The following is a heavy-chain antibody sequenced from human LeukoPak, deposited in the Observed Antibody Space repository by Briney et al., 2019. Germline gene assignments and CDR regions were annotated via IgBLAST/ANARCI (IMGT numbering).Heavy chain of an antibody. CDR1: GFTFSSYG. J-gene: IGHJ4*02. CDR2: ISYDGSNK. V-gene: IGHV3-30*18. Sequence: GGSLRLSCAASGFTFSSYGMHWVRQAPGKGLEWVAVISYDGSNKYYADSVKGRFTISRDNSKNTLYLQMNSLRAEDTAVYYCANPSGGAYSSGWYGSDYWGQGTLVTVSS. D-gene: IGHD6-19*01. CDR3: ANPSGGAYSSGWYGSDY.